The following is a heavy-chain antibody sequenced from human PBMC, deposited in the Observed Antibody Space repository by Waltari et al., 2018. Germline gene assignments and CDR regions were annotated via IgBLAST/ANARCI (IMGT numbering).Heavy chain of an antibody. Sequence: EVQLVESGGGLVQPGGSLRLSCAASGFNFNNYWRDWVRQAPGRGLEWGANIKHDGTGGHCVGSVKSRFTVSRDNAHNFLYLQMDSLRVEDTAVYYCSVSLNSWGQGTLVTVSS. V-gene: IGHV3-7*01. J-gene: IGHJ4*02. CDR3: SVSLNS. CDR2: IKHDGTGG. CDR1: GFNFNNYW.